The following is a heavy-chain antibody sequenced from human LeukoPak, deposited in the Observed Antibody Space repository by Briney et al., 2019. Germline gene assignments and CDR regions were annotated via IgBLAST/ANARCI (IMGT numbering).Heavy chain of an antibody. Sequence: GGSLRLSCAASGFTFSAYSMNWGRQAPGKGLEWISYIGSGSTTMYYPDSVKGRFTISRDDAKNSLYLQMNSLRAEDTAVYYCVGLGENYWGQGTLVTVSS. CDR3: VGLGENY. D-gene: IGHD3-10*01. CDR1: GFTFSAYS. J-gene: IGHJ4*02. CDR2: IGSGSTTM. V-gene: IGHV3-48*01.